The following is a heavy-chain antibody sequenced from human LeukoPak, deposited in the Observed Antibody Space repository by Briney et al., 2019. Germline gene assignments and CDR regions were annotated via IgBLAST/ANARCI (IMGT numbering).Heavy chain of an antibody. CDR2: INQDAGDK. CDR3: AKQRGQGYYFDY. D-gene: IGHD1/OR15-1a*01. Sequence: GGSLRLSCTASGFTTHYWLNWVRQSPGKGLEWVANINQDAGDKYYVDSVKGRFTISRDNVNHSLYLQMNSLRAEDTAVYYCAKQRGQGYYFDYWGQGTLVTVSS. V-gene: IGHV3-7*01. CDR1: GFTTHYW. J-gene: IGHJ4*02.